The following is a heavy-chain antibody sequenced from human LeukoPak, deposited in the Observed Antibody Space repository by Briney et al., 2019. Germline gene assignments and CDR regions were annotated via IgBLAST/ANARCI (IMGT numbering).Heavy chain of an antibody. D-gene: IGHD2-21*02. V-gene: IGHV1-2*02. CDR3: AREPTENCGGDSYHLDY. CDR1: GYTFTGYY. Sequence: ASVRVSCKASGYTFTGYYMHWVRQAPGQGLERMGWISPNSGGPNYAQKFQGRVTLTRDTSISTAYMGLSRLRSDDTAVYYCAREPTENCGGDSYHLDYWGQGTLVTVSS. J-gene: IGHJ4*02. CDR2: ISPNSGGP.